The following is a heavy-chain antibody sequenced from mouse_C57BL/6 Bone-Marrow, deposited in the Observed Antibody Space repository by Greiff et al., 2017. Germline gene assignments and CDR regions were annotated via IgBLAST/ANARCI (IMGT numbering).Heavy chain of an antibody. D-gene: IGHD1-1*01. CDR2: IDPSDSYT. CDR1: GYTFTSYG. J-gene: IGHJ4*01. CDR3: ARDYYGSSRYAMDY. V-gene: IGHV1-69*01. Sequence: VQLQQSGAELARPGASVKLSCKASGYTFTSYGISWVKQRPGQGLEWIGEIDPSDSYTNYNQKFKGKSTLTVDKSSSTAYMQLSSLTSEDSAVYYCARDYYGSSRYAMDYWGQGTSVTVSS.